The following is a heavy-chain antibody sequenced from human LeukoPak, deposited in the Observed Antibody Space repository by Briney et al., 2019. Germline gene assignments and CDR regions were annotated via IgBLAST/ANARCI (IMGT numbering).Heavy chain of an antibody. CDR3: AKDLDNYYGSGSHEFPDY. J-gene: IGHJ4*02. V-gene: IGHV3-30*02. Sequence: PGGSLRLSCAASGFTFSSYGMHWVRQAPGKGLEWVAFIRYDGSNKYYADSVKGRCTISRDNSKNTLYLQMNSLRAEDTAVYYCAKDLDNYYGSGSHEFPDYWGQGTLVTVSS. CDR2: IRYDGSNK. CDR1: GFTFSSYG. D-gene: IGHD3-10*01.